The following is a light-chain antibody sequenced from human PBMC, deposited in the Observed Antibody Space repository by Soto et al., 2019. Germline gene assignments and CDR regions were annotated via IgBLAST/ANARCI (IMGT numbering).Light chain of an antibody. CDR2: YTS. CDR1: QYVGAR. Sequence: EIALTQSPATLSSSPGETATLSCRASQYVGARLAWHQHKPGQAPRLLIYYTSNRATGIPARFSGSGSGTDFTLTISSLQSEDFAVYYCQHYNNWPPWTFGQGTKVDIK. J-gene: IGKJ1*01. CDR3: QHYNNWPPWT. V-gene: IGKV3-11*01.